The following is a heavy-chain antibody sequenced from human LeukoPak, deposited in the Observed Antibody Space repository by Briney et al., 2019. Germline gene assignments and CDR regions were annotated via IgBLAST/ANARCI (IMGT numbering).Heavy chain of an antibody. CDR1: GGSISSRNW. CDR3: ARKRGFGADYYYYYMDV. J-gene: IGHJ6*03. CDR2: IHHSGST. D-gene: IGHD3-10*01. Sequence: PSGTLSLTCAVSGGSISSRNWWSWVRQPPGKGLEWIAEIHHSGSTNYNPSLKSRVTISVDKSKNQFSLKLSSVTAADTAAYYCARKRGFGADYYYYYMDVWGKGTTVTVSS. V-gene: IGHV4-4*02.